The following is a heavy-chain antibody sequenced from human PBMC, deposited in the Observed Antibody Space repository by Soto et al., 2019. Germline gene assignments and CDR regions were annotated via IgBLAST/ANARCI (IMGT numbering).Heavy chain of an antibody. V-gene: IGHV1-24*01. Sequence: ASVKVSCKVSGYTLTESSMHWVRQAPGKGLEWMGGFDPEDGETIYAQKFQGRVTMTEDTSTDTAYMELSSLRSEDTAVYYCATRRRWGLARIYYYYGMDVWGQGTTVTVSS. CDR3: ATRRRWGLARIYYYYGMDV. CDR1: GYTLTESS. D-gene: IGHD5-12*01. J-gene: IGHJ6*02. CDR2: FDPEDGET.